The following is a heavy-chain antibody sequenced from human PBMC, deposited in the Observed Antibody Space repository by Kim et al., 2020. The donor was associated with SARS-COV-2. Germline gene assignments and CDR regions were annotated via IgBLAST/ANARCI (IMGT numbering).Heavy chain of an antibody. CDR2: ISAYNGNT. V-gene: IGHV1-18*01. CDR3: ARVEAVAGFDALDI. Sequence: ASVKVSCKASGYTFTSYGISWVRQAPGQGLEWMGWISAYNGNTNYAQKLQGRGTMTTDTSTSTANMELRSLRSDDTAVYYCARVEAVAGFDALDIWGPGTLVTVSS. J-gene: IGHJ3*02. CDR1: GYTFTSYG. D-gene: IGHD6-19*01.